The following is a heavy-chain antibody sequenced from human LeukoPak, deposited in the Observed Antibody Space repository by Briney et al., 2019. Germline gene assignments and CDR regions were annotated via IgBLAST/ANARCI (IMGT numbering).Heavy chain of an antibody. J-gene: IGHJ4*02. V-gene: IGHV3-48*02. CDR3: TRTGEYDY. Sequence: GSLRLSCVASGFIFSNHGMSWVRQAPGKGLEWVSYISSSSSTIYYADSVKGRFTISRDNAKNSLYLQMNSLRDEDTAVYYCTRTGEYDYWGQGTLVTVSS. D-gene: IGHD1-1*01. CDR2: ISSSSSTI. CDR1: GFIFSNHG.